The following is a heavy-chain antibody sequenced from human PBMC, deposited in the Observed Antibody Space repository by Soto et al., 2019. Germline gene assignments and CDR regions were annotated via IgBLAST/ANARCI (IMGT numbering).Heavy chain of an antibody. CDR1: GFTFNQYT. D-gene: IGHD4-17*01. CDR3: SKDKQPYGAGDFDY. V-gene: IGHV3-23*01. Sequence: EVHLLESGGDLVQPGGSLRLSCAASGFTFNQYTMSWVRQVPGKGLEWVSGINGGDGPTYYADSVKGRFTISRDNSQNTLYLQMSSLRVEATAIYYCSKDKQPYGAGDFDYWGQETMVNVSP. J-gene: IGHJ4*02. CDR2: INGGDGPT.